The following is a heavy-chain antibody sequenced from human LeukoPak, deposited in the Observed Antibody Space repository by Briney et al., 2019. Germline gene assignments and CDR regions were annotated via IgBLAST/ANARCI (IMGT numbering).Heavy chain of an antibody. D-gene: IGHD3-10*01. CDR2: ISSNSDTI. CDR3: ARDWSSGSYGG. Sequence: PGGSLRLSCAASGFTLGDYDIHWVRQAPGKGPEWVSSISSNSDTIAYAEPVKGRFTISRDNAKNSLYLQMNSLRAEDTAVYYCARDWSSGSYGGWGQGTLVTVSS. CDR1: GFTLGDYD. V-gene: IGHV3-9*01. J-gene: IGHJ4*02.